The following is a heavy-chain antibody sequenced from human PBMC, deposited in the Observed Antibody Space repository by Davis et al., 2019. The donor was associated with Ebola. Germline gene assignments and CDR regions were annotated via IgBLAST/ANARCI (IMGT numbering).Heavy chain of an antibody. Sequence: GESLKISCAASGFTFSSFGMHWVRQAPGKGLEWVAYIRYDGGNKNHADSVKGRFTISRDNAKNSLYLQMNSLRAEDTAVYYCARAPVRVSPCYWGQGTLVTVSS. CDR3: ARAPVRVSPCY. J-gene: IGHJ4*02. CDR1: GFTFSSFG. CDR2: IRYDGGNK. D-gene: IGHD5/OR15-5a*01. V-gene: IGHV3-30*02.